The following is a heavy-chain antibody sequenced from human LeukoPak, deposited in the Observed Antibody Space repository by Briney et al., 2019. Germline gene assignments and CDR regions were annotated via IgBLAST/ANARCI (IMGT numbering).Heavy chain of an antibody. V-gene: IGHV3-21*01. CDR3: ARDLAYYYYMDV. Sequence: PGGSLRLSCAASGFTLSSYSMNWVRQAPGKGLEWVSSISSSSSYIYYADSVKGRFTISRDNAKNSLYLQMNSLRAEDTAVYYCARDLAYYYYMDVWGKGTTVTVSS. CDR1: GFTLSSYS. CDR2: ISSSSSYI. J-gene: IGHJ6*03.